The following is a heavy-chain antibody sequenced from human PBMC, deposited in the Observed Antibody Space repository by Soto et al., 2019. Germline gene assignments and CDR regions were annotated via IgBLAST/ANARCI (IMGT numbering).Heavy chain of an antibody. J-gene: IGHJ4*02. D-gene: IGHD6-13*01. CDR3: ARDGSYEGSWTGLDY. Sequence: GALRLSCAASGFTFSSYGMHWVRQAPGKGLEWVAVIWYDGSNKYYADSVKGRFTISRDNSKNTLYLQMNSLRAEDTAVYYCARDGSYEGSWTGLDYWGQGTLVTVSS. CDR2: IWYDGSNK. CDR1: GFTFSSYG. V-gene: IGHV3-33*01.